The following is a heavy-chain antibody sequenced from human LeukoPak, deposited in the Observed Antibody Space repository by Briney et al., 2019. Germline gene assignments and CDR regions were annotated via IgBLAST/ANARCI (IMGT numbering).Heavy chain of an antibody. V-gene: IGHV3-30*04. D-gene: IGHD6-25*01. CDR2: ISYDGSNK. CDR1: GFTFSSYA. Sequence: GGSLRLSCAASGFTFSSYAMHWVRQAPGKGLEWVAVISYDGSNKYYADSVKGRFTISRDNSKNTLYLQMNSLRAEDTAVYYCARDAGGKHHFDYWGQGTLVTVSS. J-gene: IGHJ4*02. CDR3: ARDAGGKHHFDY.